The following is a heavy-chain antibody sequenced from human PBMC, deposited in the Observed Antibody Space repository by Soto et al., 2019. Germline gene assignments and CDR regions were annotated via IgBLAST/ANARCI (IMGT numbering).Heavy chain of an antibody. D-gene: IGHD2-15*01. CDR2: ISASGGRT. V-gene: IGHV3-23*01. Sequence: QTGGSLRLSCRASGFTFGNYAMAWVRQAPGKGLEWVSGISASGGRTYYADSAKGRFTISRDNSNNTLYLQMSSLRAEDTAVYYCAKDLAVLSARFESWGQGALVTVSS. CDR1: GFTFGNYA. J-gene: IGHJ4*02. CDR3: AKDLAVLSARFES.